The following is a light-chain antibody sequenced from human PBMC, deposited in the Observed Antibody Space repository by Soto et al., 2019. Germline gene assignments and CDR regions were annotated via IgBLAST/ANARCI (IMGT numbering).Light chain of an antibody. J-gene: IGKJ5*01. CDR1: QSVSNH. CDR3: QQYKNWPPIT. Sequence: EIVLGQSPVTLALSAGERSTLSCRASQSVSNHLAWYQQKPGQAPRLLIYGASNRATGIPARFSGSGSGTEFALTISSLQSEDFALYYCQQYKNWPPITFGQGTRLE. CDR2: GAS. V-gene: IGKV3-15*01.